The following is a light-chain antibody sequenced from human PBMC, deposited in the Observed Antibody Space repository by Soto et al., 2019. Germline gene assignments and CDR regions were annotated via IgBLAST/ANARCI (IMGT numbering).Light chain of an antibody. V-gene: IGLV1-44*01. Sequence: QSVLTQPPSASEAPGQGVTISCSGSPSNIGSNSVNWYQQLPGTAPKLLIYSSDQRPSGVPDRFSGSRSGTSASLAISGLQSEDEADYYCGAWDDSLSGVVFCGGTKVTVL. CDR1: PSNIGSNS. CDR2: SSD. CDR3: GAWDDSLSGVV. J-gene: IGLJ2*01.